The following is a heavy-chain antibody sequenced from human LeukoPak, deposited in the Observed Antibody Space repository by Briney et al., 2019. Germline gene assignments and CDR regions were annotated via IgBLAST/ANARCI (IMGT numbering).Heavy chain of an antibody. D-gene: IGHD3-22*01. CDR3: AGLVGRYSSGLYYYYFDY. V-gene: IGHV4-4*02. CDR1: GDSINSLDL. Sequence: SGTLSLTCTVSGDSINSLDLWSWVRQPLGKGLEWIGEMNPSGTTHSNPSVKSRVTISIDKSKNQFFLNLSSVTAADTAVYYCAGLVGRYSSGLYYYYFDYWGQGTLVTVSS. J-gene: IGHJ4*02. CDR2: MNPSGTT.